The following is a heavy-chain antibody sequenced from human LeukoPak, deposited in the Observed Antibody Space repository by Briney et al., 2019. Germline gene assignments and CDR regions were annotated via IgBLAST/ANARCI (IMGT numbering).Heavy chain of an antibody. Sequence: SVKVSCKASGGTFSSYAISWVRQAPGQGLEWMGGIMPMFDTVKYAQNFQGRVTITTDESTSTAYMELSSLRSEDTAVYYCAREKLLWFGELFVSDWFDPWGQGTLVTVSS. V-gene: IGHV1-69*05. CDR2: IMPMFDTV. CDR1: GGTFSSYA. D-gene: IGHD3-10*01. CDR3: AREKLLWFGELFVSDWFDP. J-gene: IGHJ5*02.